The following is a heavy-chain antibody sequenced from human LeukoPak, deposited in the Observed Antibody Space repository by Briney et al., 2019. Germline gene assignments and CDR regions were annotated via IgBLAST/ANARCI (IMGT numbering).Heavy chain of an antibody. V-gene: IGHV1-69*05. CDR1: GDTFTSYA. J-gene: IGHJ4*02. CDR3: ARDDGGWSHRGGYFDY. D-gene: IGHD6-19*01. Sequence: SVKVSCKASGDTFTSYAISWVRQAPGQGLEWMGRIIPIFGTANYAQKFQGRVTITTDESTSTAYMELSSLRSEDTAVYYCARDDGGWSHRGGYFDYWGQGILVTVSS. CDR2: IIPIFGTA.